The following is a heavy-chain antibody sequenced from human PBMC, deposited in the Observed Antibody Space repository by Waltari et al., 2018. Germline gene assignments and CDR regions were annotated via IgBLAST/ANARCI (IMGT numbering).Heavy chain of an antibody. CDR3: ARDQSVLGFDY. J-gene: IGHJ4*02. CDR1: GFTFSSYS. D-gene: IGHD4-17*01. CDR2: ISSSSSYI. Sequence: EVQLVESGGGLVKPGGSLRLSCAASGFTFSSYSMNWVRQAPGKGLEWVSSISSSSSYIYSADSVKGRFTISRDNAKNSLYLQMNSLRAEDTAVYYCARDQSVLGFDYWGQGTLVTVSS. V-gene: IGHV3-21*01.